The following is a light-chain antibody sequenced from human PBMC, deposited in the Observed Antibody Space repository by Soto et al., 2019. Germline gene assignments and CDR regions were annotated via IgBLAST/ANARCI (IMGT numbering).Light chain of an antibody. CDR1: QSLLHSNGYNY. CDR2: LGS. J-gene: IGKJ5*01. Sequence: DIVVTQSPLSLPVTPGEPASISCRSSQSLLHSNGYNYLDWYLQKPGQSPQLLIYLGSNRASGVPDRLSGSGSGTDFTLKISRVEAEAVGVSHCMQAVQPPRTFGQGTRLETK. CDR3: MQAVQPPRT. V-gene: IGKV2-28*01.